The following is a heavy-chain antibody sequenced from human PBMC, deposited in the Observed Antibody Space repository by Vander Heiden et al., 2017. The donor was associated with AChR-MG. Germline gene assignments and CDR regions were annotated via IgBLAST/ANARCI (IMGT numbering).Heavy chain of an antibody. CDR2: IKEDGSET. Sequence: EVQLVESGGGLVQPGGSLSLPCAASGFTSTSYWMGWVRQAPGKELEWVANIKEDGSETYYVDSVQGRFTISRDNAQNSLYLQMNSLRAEDTAVYYCVRLVVGTATYWFFDLWGRGTLATVSS. V-gene: IGHV3-7*01. J-gene: IGHJ2*01. CDR3: VRLVVGTATYWFFDL. CDR1: GFTSTSYW. D-gene: IGHD2-21*02.